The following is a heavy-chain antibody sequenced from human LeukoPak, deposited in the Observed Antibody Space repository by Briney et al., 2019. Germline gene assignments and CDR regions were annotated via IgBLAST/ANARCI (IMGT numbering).Heavy chain of an antibody. CDR3: VSFHETN. J-gene: IGHJ4*02. Sequence: GGSLRLSCAASGNYWMHWVRQAPGKGLVWVSHINSDGSWTGYADSVKGRFTISKDNAKNTVYLQINNLRAEDTAVYYCVSFHETNWGRGTLVTVSS. V-gene: IGHV3-74*01. CDR2: INSDGSWT. D-gene: IGHD2-15*01. CDR1: GNYW.